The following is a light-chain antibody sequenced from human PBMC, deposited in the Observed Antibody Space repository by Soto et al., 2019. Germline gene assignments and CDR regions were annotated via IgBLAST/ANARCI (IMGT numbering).Light chain of an antibody. V-gene: IGLV1-51*01. J-gene: IGLJ1*01. CDR1: RSNIGGNS. Sequence: QSVLTQPPSVSAAPGQKVTISCSGSRSNIGGNSVSWYQQLPGTAPKLLIYDDNKRPSGIPDRFSGYKSGTSATLGITGFQTGDEADYYCGSWDSSLRADVFGTGTKVTVL. CDR2: DDN. CDR3: GSWDSSLRADV.